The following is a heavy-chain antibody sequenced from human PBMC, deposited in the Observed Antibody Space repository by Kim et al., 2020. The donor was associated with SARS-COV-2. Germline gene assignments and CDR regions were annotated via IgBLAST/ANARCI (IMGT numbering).Heavy chain of an antibody. V-gene: IGHV4-34*01. Sequence: TNYNPSLKSRVTISVDTSKNQFSLKLSSVTAADTAVYYCARGRNWVPLDYWGQGTLVTVSS. CDR2: T. D-gene: IGHD7-27*01. J-gene: IGHJ4*02. CDR3: ARGRNWVPLDY.